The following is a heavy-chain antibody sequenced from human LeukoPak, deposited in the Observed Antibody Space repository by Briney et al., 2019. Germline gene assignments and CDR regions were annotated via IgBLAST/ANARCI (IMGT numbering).Heavy chain of an antibody. CDR2: MNPNSGNT. D-gene: IGHD2-15*01. J-gene: IGHJ5*02. Sequence: EASVKVSCKASGYTFTSYDINWVRQATGQGLEWMGWMNPNSGNTGYAQKFQGRVTMTRNTSISTAYMELSSLRSEDTAMYYCARGSLGRDRFDPWGQGTLVTVSS. CDR3: ARGSLGRDRFDP. V-gene: IGHV1-8*01. CDR1: GYTFTSYD.